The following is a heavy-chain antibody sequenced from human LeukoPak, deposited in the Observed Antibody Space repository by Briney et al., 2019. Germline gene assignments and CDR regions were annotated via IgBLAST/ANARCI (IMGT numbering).Heavy chain of an antibody. CDR2: IYYSGST. J-gene: IGHJ6*02. V-gene: IGHV4-31*03. CDR3: ARKDYYYYGMDV. Sequence: PSQTLSLTCTVSGGSISSGGYYWSWIRQHPGKGLEWIGYIYYSGSTYYNPSLKSRVPISVDTSKNQFSLKLSSVTAADTAVYYCARKDYYYYGMDVWGQGTTVTVSS. CDR1: GGSISSGGYY.